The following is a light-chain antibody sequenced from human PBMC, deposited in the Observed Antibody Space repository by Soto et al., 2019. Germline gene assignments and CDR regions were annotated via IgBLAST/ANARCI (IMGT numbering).Light chain of an antibody. J-gene: IGKJ1*01. CDR1: QDIHNY. CDR3: QHYYNYPWT. V-gene: IGKV1-8*01. CDR2: AAS. Sequence: AVLLTQSPSSFSASTGDRATITCRASQDIHNYLAWYQQVPGKAPKLLLYAASILQTGVPSRFSGSGSGTDFTLTLDGLQSEDFATYFCQHYYNYPWTFGQGTPVE.